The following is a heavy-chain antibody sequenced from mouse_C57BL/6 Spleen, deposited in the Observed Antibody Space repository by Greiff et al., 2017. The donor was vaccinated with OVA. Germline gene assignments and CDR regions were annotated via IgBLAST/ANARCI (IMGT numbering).Heavy chain of an antibody. V-gene: IGHV1-15*01. CDR3: TRRHY. J-gene: IGHJ2*01. CDR2: IDPETGGT. Sequence: VKLMESGAELVRPGASVTLSCKASGYTFTDYEMHWVKQTPVHGLEWIGAIDPETGGTAYNQKFKGKAILTADKSSSTAYMELRSLTSEDSAVYYCTRRHYWGQGTTLTVSS. CDR1: GYTFTDYE.